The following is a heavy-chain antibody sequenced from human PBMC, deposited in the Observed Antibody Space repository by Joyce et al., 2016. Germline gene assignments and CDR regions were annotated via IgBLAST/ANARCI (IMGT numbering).Heavy chain of an antibody. CDR2: IYSGGDT. J-gene: IGHJ4*02. V-gene: IGHV3-53*01. CDR3: ARVPGFH. Sequence: EVQLVESGGGLIQPGGSLRLSCAASGFTVNNNYMTWVRQAPGKGLEWVSFIYSGGDTYYAESVKGRFTISRDKNTLYLQMNSLRVEDTAVYYCARVPGFHWGQGTLVTVSS. CDR1: GFTVNNNY.